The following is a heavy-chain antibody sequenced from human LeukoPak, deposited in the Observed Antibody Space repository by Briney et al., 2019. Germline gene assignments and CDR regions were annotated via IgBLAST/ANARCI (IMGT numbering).Heavy chain of an antibody. CDR1: GFTFSTYG. V-gene: IGHV3-23*01. D-gene: IGHD3-10*01. Sequence: PGGSLRLSCAASGFTFSTYGMSWVRQAPGKGLEWVSGISFSGGSTYYADSVKGRFTVSRDNSKNTLFLQMNSLRAEDTALYYCAGDVDYYASGSYSDYWGQGTLATVSS. CDR3: AGDVDYYASGSYSDY. J-gene: IGHJ4*02. CDR2: ISFSGGST.